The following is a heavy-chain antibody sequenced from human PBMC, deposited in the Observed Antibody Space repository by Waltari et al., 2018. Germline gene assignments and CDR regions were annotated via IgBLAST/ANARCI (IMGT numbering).Heavy chain of an antibody. CDR2: ISYSGST. CDR3: ARHRGAGSYYSLEY. V-gene: IGHV4-39*01. CDR1: GGSISSSSFY. J-gene: IGHJ4*02. Sequence: QLQLQESGPGLVKPSETLSLTCTVSGGSISSSSFYWGWIRQPPGRGLEWIGSISYSGSTYDNRSLKSRVTISVDTSKNQFSLKLTSVTAADTAVYYCARHRGAGSYYSLEYWGQGTLVTVSS. D-gene: IGHD1-26*01.